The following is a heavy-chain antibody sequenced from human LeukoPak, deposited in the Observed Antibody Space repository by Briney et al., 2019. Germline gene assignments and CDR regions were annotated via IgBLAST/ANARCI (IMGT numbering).Heavy chain of an antibody. V-gene: IGHV4-34*01. J-gene: IGHJ4*02. CDR2: INHSGST. D-gene: IGHD2/OR15-2a*01. Sequence: SETLSLTCAVYGGSFSGYYWSWIRQPPGKGLEWIGEINHSGSTNYNPSLKSRVTISVDTSKNQFSLRLSSVTAADTAVYYCAADRNNRSWYYYWGQGILVTVSS. CDR1: GGSFSGYY. CDR3: AADRNNRSWYYY.